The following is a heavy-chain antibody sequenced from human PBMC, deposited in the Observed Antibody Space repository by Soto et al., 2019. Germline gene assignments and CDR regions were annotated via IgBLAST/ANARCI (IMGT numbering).Heavy chain of an antibody. J-gene: IGHJ3*02. CDR2: IDPSDSYT. CDR1: GYSFTSYW. CDR3: ATTMIVVVTGNDAFDI. V-gene: IGHV5-10-1*01. Sequence: GESLKISCKGSGYSFTSYWISWVRQMPGKGLEWMGRIDPSDSYTNYSPSFQGHVTISADKSISTAYLQWSSLKASDTAMYYCATTMIVVVTGNDAFDIWGLGTMVTVSS. D-gene: IGHD3-22*01.